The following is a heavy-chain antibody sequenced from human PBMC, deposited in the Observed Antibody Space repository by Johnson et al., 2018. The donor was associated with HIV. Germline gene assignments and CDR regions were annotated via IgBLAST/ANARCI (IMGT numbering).Heavy chain of an antibody. J-gene: IGHJ3*02. CDR2: IWYDGSNK. Sequence: GGGVVQPGRSLRLSCAASGFTFSTYGMHWVRQAPGKGLEWVALIWYDGSNKYYADSVKGRFTISRDNSKNTLYLQMNSLRAEDTAVYYCAAAEYDAFDIWGQGTMVTVSS. CDR3: AAAEYDAFDI. D-gene: IGHD6-6*01. CDR1: GFTFSTYG. V-gene: IGHV3-33*01.